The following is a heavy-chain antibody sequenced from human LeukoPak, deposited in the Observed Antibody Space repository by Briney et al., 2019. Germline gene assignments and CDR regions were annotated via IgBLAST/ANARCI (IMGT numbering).Heavy chain of an antibody. V-gene: IGHV4-61*02. CDR2: FYISGST. CDR3: ASAYYYDSSGYYGVSQGAFDI. J-gene: IGHJ3*02. D-gene: IGHD3-22*01. Sequence: SETLSLTCSVSGDSISSGSYYWNRIRQPAGKGVEWIGRFYISGSTNYNPSLESRVTISVDRSRNQFSLELSSVTAADTAMYYCASAYYYDSSGYYGVSQGAFDIWGQGTMVTVPS. CDR1: GDSISSGSYY.